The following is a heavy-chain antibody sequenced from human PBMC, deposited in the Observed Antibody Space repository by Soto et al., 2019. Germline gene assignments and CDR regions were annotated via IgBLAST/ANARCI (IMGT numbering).Heavy chain of an antibody. CDR2: ISGDGGST. D-gene: IGHD2-15*01. CDR1: GFTFDDYA. J-gene: IGHJ4*02. Sequence: GGSLRLSCAASGFTFDDYAMHWVRQAPGKGLEWVSLISGDGGSTYYADSVKGRFTISRDNSKNSLYLQMNSLRTEDTALYYCAKENEGYCSGGSCYASEAYFDYWGQGTLVTVSS. CDR3: AKENEGYCSGGSCYASEAYFDY. V-gene: IGHV3-43*02.